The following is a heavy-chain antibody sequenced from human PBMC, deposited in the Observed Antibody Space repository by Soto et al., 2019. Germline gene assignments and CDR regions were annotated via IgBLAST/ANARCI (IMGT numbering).Heavy chain of an antibody. Sequence: ASVKVSCKASGYTFTSYAMHWVRQAPGQRLEWMGWINAGNGNTKYSQKFQGRVTITRDTSASTAYMELSSLRSEDTAVYYCARAVRAVAGPYYFAYWGQGTLVTVSS. CDR3: ARAVRAVAGPYYFAY. J-gene: IGHJ4*02. D-gene: IGHD6-19*01. CDR2: INAGNGNT. CDR1: GYTFTSYA. V-gene: IGHV1-3*01.